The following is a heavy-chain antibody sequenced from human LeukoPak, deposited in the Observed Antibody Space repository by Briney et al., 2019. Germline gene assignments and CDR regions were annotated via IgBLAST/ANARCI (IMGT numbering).Heavy chain of an antibody. Sequence: XSVKVXXKASGYTFTSYGISWVRQAPGQGLEWMGWISAYNGNTNYAQKFQGRVTITRDTSISTAYMELSSLRSEDTAVYYCAXDXYXXSGSDTPFDYWGQGTLVTVSS. D-gene: IGHD3-10*01. CDR2: ISAYNGNT. CDR1: GYTFTSYG. V-gene: IGHV1-18*01. J-gene: IGHJ4*02. CDR3: AXDXYXXSGSDTPFDY.